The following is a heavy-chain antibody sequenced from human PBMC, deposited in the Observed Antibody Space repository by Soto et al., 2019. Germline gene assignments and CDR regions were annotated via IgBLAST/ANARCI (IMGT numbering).Heavy chain of an antibody. J-gene: IGHJ6*02. D-gene: IGHD6-13*01. CDR2: ISYDGSNK. V-gene: IGHV3-30*18. Sequence: PGGSLRLSCAASGFTFSSYGMHWVRQAPGKGLEWVAVISYDGSNKYYADSVKGRFTISRDNSKNTLYLQMNSLRAEDTAVYYCAKDLRIAAAGFYYYYGMDVWGQGTTVTVSS. CDR3: AKDLRIAAAGFYYYYGMDV. CDR1: GFTFSSYG.